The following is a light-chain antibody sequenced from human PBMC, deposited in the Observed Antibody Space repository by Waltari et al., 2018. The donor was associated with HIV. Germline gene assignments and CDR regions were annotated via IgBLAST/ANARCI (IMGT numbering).Light chain of an antibody. CDR3: QSYDITLSASVV. V-gene: IGLV1-40*01. Sequence: QSVLTQPPSVSGAPGQRVTISCTRSTSNIGADYDVHWYQQIPGTAPKLLISGNKNRPSGVPDRFSASKSGTSASLTITGLQAEDEADYFCQSYDITLSASVVFGGGTKLTVL. J-gene: IGLJ2*01. CDR2: GNK. CDR1: TSNIGADYD.